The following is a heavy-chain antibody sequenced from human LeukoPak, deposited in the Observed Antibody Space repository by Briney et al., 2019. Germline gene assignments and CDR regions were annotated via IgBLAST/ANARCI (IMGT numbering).Heavy chain of an antibody. CDR2: ISYDGSRQ. D-gene: IGHD3-10*01. J-gene: IGHJ3*01. CDR3: ARGPDPVVRGPRRAFDL. V-gene: IGHV3-30-3*01. CDR1: GFTFTYYA. Sequence: GGSLRLSCAASGFTFTYYAMHWVRRAPGKGLELVALISYDGSRQYYTDSVKGRFIIPRDDSKNTVYLQMNSLGVDDTALYYCARGPDPVVRGPRRAFDLWGQGTMVTVSS.